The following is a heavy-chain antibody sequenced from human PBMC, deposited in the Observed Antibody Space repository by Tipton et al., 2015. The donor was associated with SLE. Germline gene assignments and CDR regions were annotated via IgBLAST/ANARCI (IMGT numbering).Heavy chain of an antibody. J-gene: IGHJ6*03. CDR2: ISYDGSNK. V-gene: IGHV3-30-3*01. CDR3: ARSKSYYYYYYMDV. CDR1: GFTFSSYA. Sequence: SLRLSCAASGFTFSSYAMHWVRQAPGKGLEWVAVISYDGSNKYYADSVKGRFTISRDNSKNTLYLQMNSLRAEDTAVYYCARSKSYYYYYYMDVWGKGTTVTVSS.